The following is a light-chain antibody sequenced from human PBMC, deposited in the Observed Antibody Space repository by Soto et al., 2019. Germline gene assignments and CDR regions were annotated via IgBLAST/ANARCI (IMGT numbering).Light chain of an antibody. Sequence: IVMTQSPDSLAVSPGERATINCKSSQSVLYNTNNKNYLAWYQQKPGQPPKLLIYWASTRKSGVPDRFSGSGSGTDFTHTISSLQAEDVAVYYCQQYDATPHTCGGGTKVEIK. CDR3: QQYDATPHT. J-gene: IGKJ4*01. V-gene: IGKV4-1*01. CDR1: QSVLYNTNNKNY. CDR2: WAS.